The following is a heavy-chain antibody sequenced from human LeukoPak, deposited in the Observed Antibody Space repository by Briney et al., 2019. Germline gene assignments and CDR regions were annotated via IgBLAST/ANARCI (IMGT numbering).Heavy chain of an antibody. D-gene: IGHD5-18*01. CDR2: ISYDGSNK. V-gene: IGHV3-30*04. CDR1: GFTFSSYA. CDR3: ARQYRGYSYGQPFDY. Sequence: GGSLRLSCAASGFTFSSYAMHWVRQAPGKGLEWVAVISYDGSNKYYADSVKGRFTISRDNSENTLYLQLNSLRAEDTAVYYCARQYRGYSYGQPFDYWGQGTLVTVSS. J-gene: IGHJ4*02.